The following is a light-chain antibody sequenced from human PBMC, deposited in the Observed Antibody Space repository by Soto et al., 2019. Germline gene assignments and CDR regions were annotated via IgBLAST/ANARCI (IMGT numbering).Light chain of an antibody. Sequence: QSALTQPPSATGSPGQSVTISCTGTSSDVGGYNYVSWYQQHPGKAPKLMIYEVSKRPSGVPDRLSGSKSGNTASLTVSGLQVEDEADYYCASYTGSDTLVFGGGTKLTVL. V-gene: IGLV2-8*01. J-gene: IGLJ2*01. CDR2: EVS. CDR3: ASYTGSDTLV. CDR1: SSDVGGYNY.